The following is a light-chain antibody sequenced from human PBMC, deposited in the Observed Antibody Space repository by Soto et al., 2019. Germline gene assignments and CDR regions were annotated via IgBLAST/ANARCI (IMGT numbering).Light chain of an antibody. Sequence: EIVLTQSPGTLSLSPGERATLSCRASQSVDSKYLAWYQQKPGQSPRLLIYAASTRATGIPDRFSGSGSGTDFTLTISRLEPEDFAVFYCQRYVRSPPMYTFGQGTKLEIK. CDR1: QSVDSKY. CDR2: AAS. CDR3: QRYVRSPPMYT. J-gene: IGKJ2*01. V-gene: IGKV3-20*01.